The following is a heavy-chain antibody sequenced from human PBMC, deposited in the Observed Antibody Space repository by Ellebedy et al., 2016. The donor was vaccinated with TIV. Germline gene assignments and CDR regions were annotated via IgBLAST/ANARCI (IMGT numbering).Heavy chain of an antibody. D-gene: IGHD3-10*01. J-gene: IGHJ4*02. CDR3: ARDRKTWCGDPTRLDY. V-gene: IGHV3-30*04. CDR2: ISYDVGDE. CDR1: GFTFSSYA. Sequence: PGGSLRLSCTASGFTFSSYAMHWVRQAPGKGLEWVTVISYDVGDEYYADSVKGRFTIFRDNSKNTQYQQMNSLRAEDTAVYYSARDRKTWCGDPTRLDYWGQGTLVTVSS.